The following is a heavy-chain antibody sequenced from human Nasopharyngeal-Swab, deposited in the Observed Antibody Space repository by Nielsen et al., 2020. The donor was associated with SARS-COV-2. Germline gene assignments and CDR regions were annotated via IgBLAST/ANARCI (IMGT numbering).Heavy chain of an antibody. CDR2: INSDGSST. CDR1: GFTFSSYW. CDR3: ARVRGDYDSSGYYYHDGAFDI. V-gene: IGHV3-74*01. Sequence: GGSLRLSCAASGFTFSSYWMHWVRHAPGKGLVWVSRINSDGSSTSYADSVKGRFTVSRDNAKNTLYLQMNSLRAEDTAVYYCARVRGDYDSSGYYYHDGAFDIWGQGTMVTVSS. J-gene: IGHJ3*02. D-gene: IGHD3-22*01.